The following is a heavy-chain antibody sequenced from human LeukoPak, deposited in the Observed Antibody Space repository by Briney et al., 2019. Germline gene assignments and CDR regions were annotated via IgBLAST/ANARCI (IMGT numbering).Heavy chain of an antibody. CDR3: AREDYGDYVVDY. CDR2: IYTSGST. V-gene: IGHV4-61*02. J-gene: IGHJ4*02. D-gene: IGHD4-17*01. Sequence: PSETLSLTYPVSGGSISRASYYWSWIRQPAGKGLEWIGRIYTSGSTNYNPSLKSRVTISVDTSKNQFSLKLSSVTAADTAVYYCAREDYGDYVVDYWGQGTLVTVSS. CDR1: GGSISRASYY.